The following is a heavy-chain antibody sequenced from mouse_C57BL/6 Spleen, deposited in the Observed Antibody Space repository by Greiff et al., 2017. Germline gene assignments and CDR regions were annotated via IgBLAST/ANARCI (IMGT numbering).Heavy chain of an antibody. CDR3: ARGPYDKNYAMDY. J-gene: IGHJ4*01. Sequence: VQLKESGPELVKPGASVKISCKASGYAFSSSWMNWVKQRPGKGLEWIGRIYPGDGDTNYNGKFKGKATLTADKSSSTAYMQLSSLTSEDSAVYFCARGPYDKNYAMDYWGQGTSVTVSS. CDR1: GYAFSSSW. CDR2: IYPGDGDT. D-gene: IGHD2-3*01. V-gene: IGHV1-82*01.